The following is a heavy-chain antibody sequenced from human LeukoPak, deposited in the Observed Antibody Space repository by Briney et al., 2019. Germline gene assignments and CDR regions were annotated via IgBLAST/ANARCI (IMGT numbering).Heavy chain of an antibody. Sequence: SVKVSCKASGGTFSSYAISWVRQAPGQGLEWMGRIIPILGIANYAQKFQGRVTITADKSTSTAYMELSSLRSEDTAVYYCARAEGTVATIPLDYWGQGTLVTVSS. V-gene: IGHV1-69*04. CDR1: GGTFSSYA. J-gene: IGHJ4*02. CDR3: ARAEGTVATIPLDY. CDR2: IIPILGIA. D-gene: IGHD5-12*01.